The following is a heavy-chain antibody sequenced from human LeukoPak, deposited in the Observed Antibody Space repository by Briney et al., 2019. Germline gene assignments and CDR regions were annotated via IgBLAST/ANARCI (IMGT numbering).Heavy chain of an antibody. V-gene: IGHV3-21*01. CDR2: ISSSSSYI. Sequence: TGGSLRLSCAASGFTLSSYTLNWVRQAPGKGLEWISSISSSSSYIYYADSVKGRFTISRDNTKKSLYLQMNSLRVEDTAMYYCTRDAEYSSSLTEWGQGTLVTVSS. CDR1: GFTLSSYT. D-gene: IGHD6-6*01. J-gene: IGHJ4*02. CDR3: TRDAEYSSSLTE.